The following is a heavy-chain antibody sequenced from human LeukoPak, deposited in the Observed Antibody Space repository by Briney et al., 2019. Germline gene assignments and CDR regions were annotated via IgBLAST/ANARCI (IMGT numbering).Heavy chain of an antibody. CDR3: ARGQYSSGWSSTYYFDY. CDR1: GGSISSYY. V-gene: IGHV4-59*01. Sequence: PSETLSLTCTVSGGSISSYYWSWLRQPPGKGLEWIGYIYYSGSTNYNPSLKSRVTISVDTSKNQFSLKLSSVTAADTAVYYCARGQYSSGWSSTYYFDYWGQGTLVTVSS. CDR2: IYYSGST. D-gene: IGHD6-19*01. J-gene: IGHJ4*02.